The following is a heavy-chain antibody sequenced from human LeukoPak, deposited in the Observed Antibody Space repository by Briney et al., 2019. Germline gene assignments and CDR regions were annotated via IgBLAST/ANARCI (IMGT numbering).Heavy chain of an antibody. CDR1: GGSISSYY. CDR2: TYYSGST. D-gene: IGHD6-25*01. J-gene: IGHJ5*02. Sequence: SETLSLTCTVSGGSISSYYWSWIRQPPGKGLEWIGYTYYSGSTNYNPSLKSRVTISVDTSKNQFSLKLSSVTAADTAVYYCARSAGSVAWFDPWGQGTLVTVSS. V-gene: IGHV4-59*08. CDR3: ARSAGSVAWFDP.